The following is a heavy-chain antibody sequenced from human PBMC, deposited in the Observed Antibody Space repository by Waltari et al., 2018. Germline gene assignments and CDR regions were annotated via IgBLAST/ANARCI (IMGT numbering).Heavy chain of an antibody. CDR1: GGSISSHY. CDR2: IYYSGGT. D-gene: IGHD2-2*01. Sequence: QVQLQESGPGLVKPSETLSLTCTVSGGSISSHYWSWIRQPPGKGLEWIGYIYYSGGTNYNPSLKSGVTISVDTSKNQFSLKLSSVTAADTAVYYCARVPRVVPAARAGIWFDPWGQGTLVTVSS. J-gene: IGHJ5*02. V-gene: IGHV4-59*11. CDR3: ARVPRVVPAARAGIWFDP.